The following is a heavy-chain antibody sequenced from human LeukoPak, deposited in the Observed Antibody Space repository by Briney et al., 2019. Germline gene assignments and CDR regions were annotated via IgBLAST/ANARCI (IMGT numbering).Heavy chain of an antibody. D-gene: IGHD2-2*01. CDR3: VRSRIPAARNWFDP. CDR2: ISYDGSNK. CDR1: GFTFSSYA. Sequence: GSLRLSCAASGFTFSSYAMHWVRQAPGKGLEWVAVISYDGSNKYYADSVKGRFTISRDNSKNTLYLQMNSLRPEDTAVYYCVRSRIPAARNWFDPWGQGTLVTVSS. J-gene: IGHJ5*02. V-gene: IGHV3-30*01.